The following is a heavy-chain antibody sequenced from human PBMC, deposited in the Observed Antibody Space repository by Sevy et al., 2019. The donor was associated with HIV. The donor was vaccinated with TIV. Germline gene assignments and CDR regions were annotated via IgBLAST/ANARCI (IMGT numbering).Heavy chain of an antibody. V-gene: IGHV3-30*04. CDR1: GSTFSNYA. CDR3: ARFTPQRAFDI. J-gene: IGHJ3*02. Sequence: GGSLRLSCAASGSTFSNYAMHWVRQTPDRGLEWVAVVSYDGADTSYADSVKGRFTVSRDNSKSTLYLQMNSLRVEDSAVYFCARFTPQRAFDIWGQGTTVTVSS. CDR2: VSYDGADT.